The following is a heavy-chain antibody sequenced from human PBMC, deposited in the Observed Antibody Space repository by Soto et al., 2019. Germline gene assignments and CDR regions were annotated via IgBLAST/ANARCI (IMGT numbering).Heavy chain of an antibody. J-gene: IGHJ6*03. D-gene: IGHD3-3*01. CDR3: ARGYDFWSGYYTSVPYYYYMDV. Sequence: GGSLRLSCAASGFTFSSYSMNWVRQAPGKGLEWVSSISSSSSYIYYADSVKGRFTISRDNAKNSLYLQMNSLRAEDTAVYYCARGYDFWSGYYTSVPYYYYMDVWGKGTTVTVSS. CDR2: ISSSSSYI. V-gene: IGHV3-21*01. CDR1: GFTFSSYS.